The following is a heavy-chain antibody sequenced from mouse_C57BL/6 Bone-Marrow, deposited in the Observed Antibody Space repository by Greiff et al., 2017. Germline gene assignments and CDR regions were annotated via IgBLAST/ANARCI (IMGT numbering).Heavy chain of an antibody. CDR3: VRHTTVVAPDAMDY. Sequence: EVQLVESGGGLVQPKGSLKLSCAASGFSFNTYAMNWVRQAPGKGLEWVARIRSKSNNYATYYADSVKDRFTISRDDSESMLYLQMNNLKTEDTAMYYWVRHTTVVAPDAMDYWGQGTSVTVSS. V-gene: IGHV10-1*01. CDR2: IRSKSNNYAT. J-gene: IGHJ4*01. D-gene: IGHD1-1*01. CDR1: GFSFNTYA.